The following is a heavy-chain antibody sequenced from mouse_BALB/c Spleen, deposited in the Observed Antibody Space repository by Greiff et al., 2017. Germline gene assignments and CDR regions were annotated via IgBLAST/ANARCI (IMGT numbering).Heavy chain of an antibody. J-gene: IGHJ1*01. CDR3: ARHRGYWYFDV. CDR2: ISSGGGST. Sequence: EVKLMESGGGLVKPGGSLKLSCAASGFAFSSYDMSWVRQTPEKRLEWVAYISSGGGSTYYPDTVKGRFTISRDNAKNTLYLQMSSLKSEDTAMYYCARHRGYWYFDVWGAGTTVTVSS. CDR1: GFAFSSYD. V-gene: IGHV5-12-1*01. D-gene: IGHD3-3*01.